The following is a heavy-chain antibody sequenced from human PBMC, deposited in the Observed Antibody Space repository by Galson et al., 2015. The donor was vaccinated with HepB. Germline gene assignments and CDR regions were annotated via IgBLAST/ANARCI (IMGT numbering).Heavy chain of an antibody. CDR2: IYYSGST. CDR1: GGSISSGGYY. Sequence: TLFLTCTVSGGSISSGGYYWSWVRQHPGKGLEWIGYIYYSGSTYYNPSLKSRVTISVDTSKNQLSLKLSSVTAADTAVYYCARSRTRITISHFDYWGQGTLVTVSS. J-gene: IGHJ4*02. D-gene: IGHD3-9*01. CDR3: ARSRTRITISHFDY. V-gene: IGHV4-31*03.